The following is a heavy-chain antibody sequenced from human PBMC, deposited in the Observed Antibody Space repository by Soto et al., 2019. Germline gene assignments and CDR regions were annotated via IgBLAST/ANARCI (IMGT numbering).Heavy chain of an antibody. Sequence: PSETLSLTCAVSGDSMSSSDYYWGWIRQPPGKGLEWIGSIYYSGSTYYNPSLQSRVAISVDTSKNQFSLKLKSVTAADTAIYYCARRTVNIRTFYSGLQPHRFAYWGQGAPVTVSS. CDR2: IYYSGST. CDR1: GDSMSSSDYY. V-gene: IGHV4-39*01. CDR3: ARRTVNIRTFYSGLQPHRFAY. D-gene: IGHD6-19*01. J-gene: IGHJ4*02.